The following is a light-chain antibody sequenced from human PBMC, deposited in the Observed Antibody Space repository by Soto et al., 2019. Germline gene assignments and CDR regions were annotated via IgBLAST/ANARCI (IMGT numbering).Light chain of an antibody. V-gene: IGLV2-14*03. Sequence: QSALTQPASVSGSPGQSITISCTGTSSDVGGYNYVSWYQHHPGKAPKLMIYDVSNRASGVSNRFSGSKSGNTASRTISGLQAEDEAYYYCSSYTSSSTPVVFGGGTKLTVL. J-gene: IGLJ2*01. CDR3: SSYTSSSTPVV. CDR2: DVS. CDR1: SSDVGGYNY.